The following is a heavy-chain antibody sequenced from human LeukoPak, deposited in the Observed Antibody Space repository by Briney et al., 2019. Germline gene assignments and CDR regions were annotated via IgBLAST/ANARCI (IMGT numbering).Heavy chain of an antibody. CDR3: ARDLGHGQDFDY. V-gene: IGHV3-21*06. CDR2: ISESGDR. Sequence: GGSLRLSCAASGFTVTNYRMKWVRQAPGKGLECVSSISESGDRLYEDSVKGRFTISRDNAKSSLYLQMNSLRAADTAMYYCARDLGHGQDFDYWGQGTRVTVSS. CDR1: GFTVTNYR. J-gene: IGHJ4*02.